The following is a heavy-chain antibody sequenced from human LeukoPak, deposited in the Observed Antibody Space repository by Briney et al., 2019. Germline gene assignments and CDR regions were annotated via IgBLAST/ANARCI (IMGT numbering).Heavy chain of an antibody. CDR1: GYTFTSYG. Sequence: GASVKVSCTASGYTFTSYGISWVRQAPGQGLEWMGWISAYNGNTNYAQKLQGRVTMTTDTSTSTAYMELRSLRSDDTAVYYCTFITMVRGVITPRYDPWGQGTLVTVSS. J-gene: IGHJ5*02. D-gene: IGHD3-10*01. CDR2: ISAYNGNT. CDR3: TFITMVRGVITPRYDP. V-gene: IGHV1-18*01.